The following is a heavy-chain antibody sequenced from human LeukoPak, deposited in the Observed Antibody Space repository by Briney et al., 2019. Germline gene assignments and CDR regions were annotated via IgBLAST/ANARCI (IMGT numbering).Heavy chain of an antibody. CDR1: GFAFSTYA. CDR3: ARDKGYAFDY. Sequence: GGSLRLSCAASGFAFSTYALSWVRQAPGKGLEWVSALSGSGSKIYYADSVKGRFTISRDNSKNTLYLQMNSLRAGDTALYYCARDKGYAFDYWGQGTLVTVSS. V-gene: IGHV3-23*01. D-gene: IGHD5-12*01. J-gene: IGHJ4*02. CDR2: LSGSGSKI.